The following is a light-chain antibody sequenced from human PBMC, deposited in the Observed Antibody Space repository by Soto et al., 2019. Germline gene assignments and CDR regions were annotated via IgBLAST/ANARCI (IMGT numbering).Light chain of an antibody. CDR3: QHYNSYSEA. CDR2: KAS. CDR1: PTISSL. J-gene: IGKJ1*01. Sequence: DNQKTQAPSTLAGSVGGRVTIPCRARPTISSLLAWYQQKPGKAPKLLIYKASTLKSGVPSRFSGSGSGTEFTLTISSLQPDDFATYYCQHYNSYSEAFGQGTKVELK. V-gene: IGKV1-5*03.